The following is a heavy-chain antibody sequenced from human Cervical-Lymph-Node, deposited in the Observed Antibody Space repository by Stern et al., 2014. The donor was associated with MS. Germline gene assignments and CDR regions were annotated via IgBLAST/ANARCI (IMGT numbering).Heavy chain of an antibody. CDR1: GFTVSSSY. J-gene: IGHJ4*02. CDR3: ARISYESGGI. Sequence: EVQLVESGGGLIQPGGSLRLSCTASGFTVSSSYMSWVRQAPGKGLEWVSIIYSGGSTYHADSVKGRFTISRDNSKNTLFLQMNNLTSEDTAMYYCARISYESGGIWGQGALVTVSS. CDR2: IYSGGST. V-gene: IGHV3-53*01. D-gene: IGHD3-10*01.